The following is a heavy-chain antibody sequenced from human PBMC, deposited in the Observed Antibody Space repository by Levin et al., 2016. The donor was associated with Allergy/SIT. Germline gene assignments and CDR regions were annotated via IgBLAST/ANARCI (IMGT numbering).Heavy chain of an antibody. CDR3: AGGANDFWSGYTDY. CDR1: GGSISSSSYY. J-gene: IGHJ4*02. D-gene: IGHD3-3*01. V-gene: IGHV4-39*01. CDR2: IYYSGST. Sequence: SETLSLTCTVSGGSISSSSYYWGWIRQPPGKGLEWIGSIYYSGSTYYNPSLKSRVTISVDTSKNQFSLKLSSVTAADTAVYYCAGGANDFWSGYTDYWGQGTLVTVSS.